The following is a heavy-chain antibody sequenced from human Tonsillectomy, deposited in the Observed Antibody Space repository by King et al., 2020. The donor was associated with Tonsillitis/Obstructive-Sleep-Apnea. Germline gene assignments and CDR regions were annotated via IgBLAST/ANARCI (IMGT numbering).Heavy chain of an antibody. CDR1: GFTFSSYG. CDR3: ARVSRLPSGALDY. CDR2: IWYDGSNK. Sequence: VQLVESGGGVVQPGRSLRLSCAASGFTFSSYGMHWVRQAPGKGLEWVAVIWYDGSNKYYTDSVKCRFTISRDNSKNTLYLQMNSLRAEDTAVYYCARVSRLPSGALDYWGQGTLVTVSS. J-gene: IGHJ4*02. D-gene: IGHD2-8*02. V-gene: IGHV3-33*01.